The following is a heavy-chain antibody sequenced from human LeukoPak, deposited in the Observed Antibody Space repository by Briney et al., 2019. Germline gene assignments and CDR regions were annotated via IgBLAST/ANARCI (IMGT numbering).Heavy chain of an antibody. CDR2: ISYDGSTK. Sequence: GSLRLSCAASGFTFSSNGMHWVRQAPGKGPEWVAFISYDGSTKYYADSVKGRFTISRDNSKNSLYLQMNSLRAEDTAVYYCARGDVGATIRRNYYYYGMDVWGQGTTVTVSS. J-gene: IGHJ6*02. CDR3: ARGDVGATIRRNYYYYGMDV. D-gene: IGHD1-26*01. CDR1: GFTFSSNG. V-gene: IGHV3-30*03.